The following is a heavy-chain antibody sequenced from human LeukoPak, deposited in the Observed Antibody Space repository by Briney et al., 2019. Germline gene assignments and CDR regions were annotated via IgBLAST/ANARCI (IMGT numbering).Heavy chain of an antibody. V-gene: IGHV1-69*04. CDR1: GGTFSSYA. D-gene: IGHD5-12*01. Sequence: GASVKVSCKASGGTFSSYAISWVRQAPGQGLEWMGRIIPILGIANYAQKFQGRVTITADKSTSTAYMELSSLRSEDTAVYYCARAQTEYSGYDSPPYFDYWGQGTLVTVSS. CDR3: ARAQTEYSGYDSPPYFDY. J-gene: IGHJ4*02. CDR2: IIPILGIA.